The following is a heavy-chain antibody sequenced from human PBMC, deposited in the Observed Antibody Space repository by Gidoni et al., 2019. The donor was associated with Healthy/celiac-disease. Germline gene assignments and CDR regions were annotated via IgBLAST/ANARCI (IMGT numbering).Heavy chain of an antibody. CDR3: ARFPEHSRGGDY. CDR1: GGSFRGYY. Sequence: QVQLQQWGAGRLKPTETLSLTCAAYGGSFRGYYWRWLRQPPGKVLEVIGEINHSGSTNYNPSLKSRVTIAVDTSKNQFSLKLSSVTAADSAVYYCARFPEHSRGGDYWGQGTLVTVSS. D-gene: IGHD6-13*01. CDR2: INHSGST. V-gene: IGHV4-34*01. J-gene: IGHJ4*02.